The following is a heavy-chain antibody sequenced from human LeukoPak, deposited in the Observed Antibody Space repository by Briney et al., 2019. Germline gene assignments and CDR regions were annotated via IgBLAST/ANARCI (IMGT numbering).Heavy chain of an antibody. CDR2: ISSSSSYT. D-gene: IGHD2-15*01. V-gene: IGHV3-11*03. CDR1: GFTFSDYY. J-gene: IGHJ4*02. Sequence: GGSLRLSCAASGFTFSDYYMSWIRQAPGKGLEWVSYISSSSSYTNYADSVKGRFTISRDNAKNSLYLQMNSLRAEDTAVYYCVCSISAGYCSGGSCYGDFDYWGQGTLVTVSS. CDR3: VCSISAGYCSGGSCYGDFDY.